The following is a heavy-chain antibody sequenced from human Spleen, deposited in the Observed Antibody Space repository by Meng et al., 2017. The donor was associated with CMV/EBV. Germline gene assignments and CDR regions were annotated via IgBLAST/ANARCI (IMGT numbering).Heavy chain of an antibody. J-gene: IGHJ5*02. CDR3: ARPEGVVAGNWFDP. V-gene: IGHV4-39*01. CDR2: IYYSGTT. D-gene: IGHD2-15*01. CDR1: GGSISSSNYY. Sequence: SETLSLTCTVSGGSISSSNYYWGWIRQPPGKGLEWSGGIYYSGTTYYNPSLKSRVTISVDTSKNQFSLKLSFVTATDTAVYYCARPEGVVAGNWFDPWGQGTLVTVSS.